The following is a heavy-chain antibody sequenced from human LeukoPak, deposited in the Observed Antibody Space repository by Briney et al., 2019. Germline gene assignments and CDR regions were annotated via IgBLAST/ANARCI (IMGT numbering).Heavy chain of an antibody. CDR3: ARKSASGNYPLDY. J-gene: IGHJ4*02. V-gene: IGHV3-74*01. CDR1: GFTFSNYW. D-gene: IGHD3-10*01. Sequence: RAGGSLRLSCAASGFTFSNYWMHWVRQAPGKGLVWVSRINSDGINTSYADSVKGRFTISRDNAKNTVFLQMSSLRAEDTALYYCARKSASGNYPLDYWGQGTLVTVSS. CDR2: INSDGINT.